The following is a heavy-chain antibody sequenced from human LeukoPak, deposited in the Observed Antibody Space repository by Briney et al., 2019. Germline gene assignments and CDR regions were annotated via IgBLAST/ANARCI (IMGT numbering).Heavy chain of an antibody. J-gene: IGHJ3*02. CDR2: INHSGST. CDR3: ARARDSSGYDQLDAFDI. Sequence: SETLSLTCAVYGGSFSGYYWSWIRQPPGKGLEWIGEINHSGSTNYNPSLKSRVTISVDTSKNQFSLKLSSVTAADTAVYYCARARDSSGYDQLDAFDIWGEGTMVTVSS. D-gene: IGHD3-22*01. V-gene: IGHV4-34*01. CDR1: GGSFSGYY.